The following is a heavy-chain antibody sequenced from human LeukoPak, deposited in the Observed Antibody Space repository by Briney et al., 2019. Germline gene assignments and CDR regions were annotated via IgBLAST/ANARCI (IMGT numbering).Heavy chain of an antibody. D-gene: IGHD4-23*01. Sequence: GRSLRLSCAASGFNFSSSAMSWVRQAPRKGLEWVSTIGGSGISTYYADSVKGRFTISRDTSKNTLFLQMDSLRAEDTAVYYCAKDGPTVVSPHDYWGQGTLVTVSS. CDR2: IGGSGIST. V-gene: IGHV3-23*01. CDR1: GFNFSSSA. J-gene: IGHJ4*02. CDR3: AKDGPTVVSPHDY.